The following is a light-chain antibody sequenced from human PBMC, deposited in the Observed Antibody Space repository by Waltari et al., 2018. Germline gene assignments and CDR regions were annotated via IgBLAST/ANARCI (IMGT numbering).Light chain of an antibody. J-gene: IGLJ2*01. CDR1: SSDVGSYNL. CDR3: CSYAGSSPPVV. V-gene: IGLV2-23*01. CDR2: EDP. Sequence: QSALTQPASVSGSPGQSITISCTGTSSDVGSYNLVSWYQQHPGKAPKLMIYEDPKRPSGLSDRFSGSKSGNTASLTISGLQAEDDSDYYCCSYAGSSPPVVFGGGTKLTVL.